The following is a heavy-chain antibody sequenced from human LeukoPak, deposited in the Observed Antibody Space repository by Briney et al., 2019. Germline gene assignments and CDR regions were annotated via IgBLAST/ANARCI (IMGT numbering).Heavy chain of an antibody. V-gene: IGHV4-31*03. CDR2: VPYSGST. Sequence: SGTLSLTCSVSGGSISSGGYYWSWIRQHPGKGLEWIGYVPYSGSTFYNPSLKSRVTISLDTTKNQFSLRLTSVTAADTAVYYCAVKIAAAGFYWGQGTLVTVSS. D-gene: IGHD6-13*01. CDR1: GGSISSGGYY. J-gene: IGHJ4*02. CDR3: AVKIAAAGFY.